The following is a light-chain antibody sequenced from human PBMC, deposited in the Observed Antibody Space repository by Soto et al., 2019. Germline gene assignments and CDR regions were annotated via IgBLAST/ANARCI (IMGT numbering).Light chain of an antibody. CDR3: CSYAGSPWV. CDR1: INDVGTYNL. CDR2: EAN. V-gene: IGLV2-23*01. Sequence: QPASVSGSPGQSITISCTGTINDVGTYNLVSWYQQLPGKAPKLMIFEANKRPSGVSNRFSGSKSGNTASLTISGLQAEDEADYYCCSYAGSPWVFGGGTKLTVL. J-gene: IGLJ3*02.